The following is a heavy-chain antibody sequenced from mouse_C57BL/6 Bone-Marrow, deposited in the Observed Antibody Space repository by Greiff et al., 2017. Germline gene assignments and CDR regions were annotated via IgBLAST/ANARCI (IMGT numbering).Heavy chain of an antibody. Sequence: EVKVVESGGGLVQPGGSLKLSCAASGFTFSDYYMYWVRQTPEKRLEWVAYISNGGGSTYYPDTVKGRFTISRDNAKNTLYLQMSRLKSEDTAMYYCARPGSSFAMDYWGQGTSVTVSS. V-gene: IGHV5-12*01. D-gene: IGHD1-1*01. J-gene: IGHJ4*01. CDR1: GFTFSDYY. CDR3: ARPGSSFAMDY. CDR2: ISNGGGST.